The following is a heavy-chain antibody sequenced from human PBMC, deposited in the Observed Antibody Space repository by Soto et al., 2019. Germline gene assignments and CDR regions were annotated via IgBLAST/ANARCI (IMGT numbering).Heavy chain of an antibody. J-gene: IGHJ6*02. CDR3: AKDEGMDV. CDR1: GFTFGDYA. CDR2: INCNSNKI. Sequence: GGSLRLSCAASGFTFGDYAMNWIRQAPGKGLEWVANINCNSNKIAYADSVKGRFTISRDNAKNSLYLQMNSLRPEDTAVYYCAKDEGMDVWGQGTTVTVSS. V-gene: IGHV3-9*01.